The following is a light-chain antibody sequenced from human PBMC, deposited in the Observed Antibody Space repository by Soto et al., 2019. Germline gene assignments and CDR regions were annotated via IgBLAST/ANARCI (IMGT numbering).Light chain of an antibody. CDR3: QQYYGYSVT. Sequence: DIQMTQSPSTLSASVGDRVTITCRASQSISIYLAWYQQKPGKAPQPLIYQASSLESGIPSRFSGSGSGTEFTLTISSLQPDDFATYSWQQYYGYSVTFGQGTRLEIK. CDR2: QAS. V-gene: IGKV1-5*03. J-gene: IGKJ5*01. CDR1: QSISIY.